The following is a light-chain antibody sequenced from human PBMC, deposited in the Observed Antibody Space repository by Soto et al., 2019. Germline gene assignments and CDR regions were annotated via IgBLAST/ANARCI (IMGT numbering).Light chain of an antibody. CDR2: QDS. CDR1: KLGDKY. CDR3: QAWDSSTAGVV. V-gene: IGLV3-1*01. J-gene: IGLJ2*01. Sequence: SYELTQPPSVSVSPGQTASITCSGDKLGDKYACWYQQKPGQSPVLVIYQDSKRPSGIPERFSGSNSGNTATLTISGTQAMDEADYYCQAWDSSTAGVVFGGGTKLPVL.